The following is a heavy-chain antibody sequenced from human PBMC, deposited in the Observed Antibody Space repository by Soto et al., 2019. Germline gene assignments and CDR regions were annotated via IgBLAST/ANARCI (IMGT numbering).Heavy chain of an antibody. D-gene: IGHD5-18*01. V-gene: IGHV3-74*01. CDR3: TRGDGDYHDGNGYLGRH. CDR1: GFTFSNYW. Sequence: PGGSLRLSCVASGFTFSNYWMHWVRQPPGKGLEWVSRIKNDGSGAYYADSVQGRFTISRDNAKNTLYLQMNSLRAEDTAVYYCTRGDGDYHDGNGYLGRHWGQGTLVTVPS. J-gene: IGHJ4*02. CDR2: IKNDGSGA.